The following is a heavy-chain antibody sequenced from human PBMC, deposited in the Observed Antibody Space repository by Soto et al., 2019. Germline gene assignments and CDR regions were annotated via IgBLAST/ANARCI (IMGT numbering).Heavy chain of an antibody. V-gene: IGHV3-30-3*01. Sequence: VGSLRLSCAASGFTFSSYAMHWVRQAPGKGLEWVAVISYDGSNKYYADSVKGRFTISRDNSKNTLYLQMNSLRAEDTAVYYCARDWRYSYGFGDAFDIWGQGTMVTVSS. D-gene: IGHD5-18*01. CDR3: ARDWRYSYGFGDAFDI. CDR1: GFTFSSYA. J-gene: IGHJ3*02. CDR2: ISYDGSNK.